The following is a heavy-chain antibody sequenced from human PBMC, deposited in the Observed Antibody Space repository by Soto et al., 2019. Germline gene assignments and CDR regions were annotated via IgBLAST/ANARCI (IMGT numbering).Heavy chain of an antibody. CDR3: ARGGQYCSGANCYWRVIDY. CDR2: ISGSGTGT. Sequence: EVQLLESGGVPVQPGESLRLSCSASGFTFDIYALTWVRQAPGQGLEWLSAISGSGTGTYYADSVKGRFTISRDNSKKMVYLQMNSLRADDTALYYCARGGQYCSGANCYWRVIDYWGQGTLVTVSS. CDR1: GFTFDIYA. J-gene: IGHJ4*02. D-gene: IGHD2-15*01. V-gene: IGHV3-23*01.